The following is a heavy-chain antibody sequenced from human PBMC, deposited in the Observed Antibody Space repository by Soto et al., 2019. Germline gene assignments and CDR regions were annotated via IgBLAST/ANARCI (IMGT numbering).Heavy chain of an antibody. CDR3: ARQIYDSDTGPNFQYYFDS. D-gene: IGHD3-22*01. V-gene: IGHV5-10-1*01. CDR2: IDPSDSQT. Sequence: GESLKISCKGSGYSFAGYWITWVRQKPGKGLEWMGRIDPSDSQTYYSPSFRGHVAISVTKSVTTVFLQWSSLRASDTAMYYCARQIYDSDTGPNFQYYFDSWGQGTPVTVSS. CDR1: GYSFAGYW. J-gene: IGHJ4*02.